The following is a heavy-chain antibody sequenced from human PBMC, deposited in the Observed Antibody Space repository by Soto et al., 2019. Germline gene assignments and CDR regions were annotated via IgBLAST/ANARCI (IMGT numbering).Heavy chain of an antibody. CDR3: VRDGTKTLRDWFDP. Sequence: SSETLSLTCTVSGASISGFYWSWIRKSAGKGLEWIGRIYATGTTDYNPSLKSRVMMSVDTSKKQFSLKLRSVTAADTAVYYCVRDGTKTLRDWFDPWGQGMSVTVSA. CDR1: GASISGFY. D-gene: IGHD1-1*01. CDR2: IYATGTT. J-gene: IGHJ5*02. V-gene: IGHV4-4*07.